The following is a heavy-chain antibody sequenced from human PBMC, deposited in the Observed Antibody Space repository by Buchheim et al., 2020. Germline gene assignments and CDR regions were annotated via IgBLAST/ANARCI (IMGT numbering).Heavy chain of an antibody. V-gene: IGHV4-34*02. CDR3: ARGNSPPTHYYYYMDV. CDR1: GGSFSGYY. CDR2: ITYSGSA. D-gene: IGHD4-23*01. Sequence: QVHLQQWGAGLLKPSETLSLTCAVYGGSFSGYYWTWIRQPPGKGLEWIGEITYSGSANYNPSLKSRVTISIDTSKNQFSLKMTSVTAADTALYYCARGNSPPTHYYYYMDVWGKGTT. J-gene: IGHJ6*03.